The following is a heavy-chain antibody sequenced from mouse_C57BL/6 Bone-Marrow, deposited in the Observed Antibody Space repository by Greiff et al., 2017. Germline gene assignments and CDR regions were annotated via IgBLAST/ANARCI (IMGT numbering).Heavy chain of an antibody. J-gene: IGHJ2*01. V-gene: IGHV14-4*01. D-gene: IGHD1-1*01. CDR2: IDPENGDT. CDR3: THYYYGSYYFDY. CDR1: GFNIKDDY. Sequence: EVQLQQSGAELVRPGASVKLSCTASGFNIKDDYMHWVKQRPEQGLEWIGWIDPENGDTEYASKFQGKATITADKSSNTAYLQLSSLTSEDTAVYYCTHYYYGSYYFDYWGQGTTLTVSS.